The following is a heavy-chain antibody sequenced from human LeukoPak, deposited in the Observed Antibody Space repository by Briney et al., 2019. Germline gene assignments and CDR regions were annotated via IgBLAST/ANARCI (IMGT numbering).Heavy chain of an antibody. CDR2: IYTNGST. Sequence: PSETLSLTCTVSGGSISSRSYYWGWIRQPPGKGLEWIGRIYTNGSTNYNPSLKSRVTMSVDTSKNQFSLKLSSVTAADTAVYYCARVDYDFWSGYYIAPRGGAFDIWGQGTMVTVSS. J-gene: IGHJ3*02. CDR3: ARVDYDFWSGYYIAPRGGAFDI. V-gene: IGHV4-39*07. CDR1: GGSISSRSYY. D-gene: IGHD3-3*01.